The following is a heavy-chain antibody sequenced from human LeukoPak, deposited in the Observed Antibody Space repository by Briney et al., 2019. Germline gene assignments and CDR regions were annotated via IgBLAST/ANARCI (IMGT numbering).Heavy chain of an antibody. D-gene: IGHD3-10*01. CDR3: ARINFRDYRGYTWFEP. V-gene: IGHV3-49*03. J-gene: IGHJ5*02. CDR1: GVTFGDYA. CDR2: VRTKTHGGAP. Sequence: SGGSLRLSCKGSGVTFGDYAVTWFRQAPGKRLEWVGFVRTKTHGGAPETAASVKGRFNVSRDDSEDIAYLQMTSLTTEDTAMYYCARINFRDYRGYTWFEPWGQGTLVTVSS.